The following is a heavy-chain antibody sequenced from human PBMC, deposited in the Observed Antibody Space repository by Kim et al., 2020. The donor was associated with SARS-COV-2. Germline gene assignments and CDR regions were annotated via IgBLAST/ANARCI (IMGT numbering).Heavy chain of an antibody. Sequence: GGSLRLSCAASGFSFSSYWMHWVRQAPGKGLVWVSRINTDGSSTGYADSVKGRFTISKDNAKNTVYLQMSSLRADDTAVYHCARDSGRIVDYWGQGTLVTVSS. CDR2: INTDGSST. D-gene: IGHD3-10*01. J-gene: IGHJ4*02. V-gene: IGHV3-74*01. CDR3: ARDSGRIVDY. CDR1: GFSFSSYW.